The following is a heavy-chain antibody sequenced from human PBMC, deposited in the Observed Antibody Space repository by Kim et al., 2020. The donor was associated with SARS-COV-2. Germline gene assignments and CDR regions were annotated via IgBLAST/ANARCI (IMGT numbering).Heavy chain of an antibody. D-gene: IGHD2-21*01. Sequence: GGSLRLSCATSGFSLSSHGIHWVRQAPGKGLEWVSVIWYDGSKKFYTDSVKGRVTISRDNSKKTVYLDLDNLGAGDTATYYCARQALIAGGMTFDVWGQGTNVTVSS. CDR1: GFSLSSHG. V-gene: IGHV3-33*01. CDR3: ARQALIAGGMTFDV. CDR2: IWYDGSKK. J-gene: IGHJ3*01.